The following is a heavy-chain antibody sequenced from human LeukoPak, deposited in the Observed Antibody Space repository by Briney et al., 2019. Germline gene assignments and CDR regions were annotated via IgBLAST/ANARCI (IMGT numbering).Heavy chain of an antibody. CDR3: ARGGDGYNFSFDY. V-gene: IGHV3-66*01. CDR1: GFTVSSNY. Sequence: AGSLRLSCAASGFTVSSNYMSWVRQAPGKGLEWVSVLYSGGVTYYAASVKDRFTISRDNSKNTLYLQMNSLRAEDTAVYYCARGGDGYNFSFDYWGQGTLVTVSS. CDR2: LYSGGVT. D-gene: IGHD5-24*01. J-gene: IGHJ4*02.